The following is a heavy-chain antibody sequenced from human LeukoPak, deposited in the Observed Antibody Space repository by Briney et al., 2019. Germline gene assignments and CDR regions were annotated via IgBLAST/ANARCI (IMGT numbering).Heavy chain of an antibody. Sequence: PSETLSLTCTVSGYSINSGYYWGWIRQPPGKGLEWIGYIYYSGSTNYNPSLKSRVTISVDTSKNQFSLKLSSVTAADTAVYYCARDNGRRFDYWGQGTLVTVSS. CDR1: GYSINSGYY. D-gene: IGHD4-17*01. CDR3: ARDNGRRFDY. J-gene: IGHJ4*02. V-gene: IGHV4-38-2*02. CDR2: IYYSGST.